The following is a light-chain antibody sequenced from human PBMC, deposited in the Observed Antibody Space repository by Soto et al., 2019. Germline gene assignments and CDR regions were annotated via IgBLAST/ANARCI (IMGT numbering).Light chain of an antibody. CDR3: QQYNNWRRWT. V-gene: IGKV3-15*01. Sequence: EIVMTQSPATLSVSPGERATLSCRASQSISSNLAWYQQRPGQGPRLLIYDASTRATGNPSRFSGSVSGTDLNLTISSLQSEDFAVYYCQQYNNWRRWTFGQGLKVEIK. CDR1: QSISSN. CDR2: DAS. J-gene: IGKJ1*01.